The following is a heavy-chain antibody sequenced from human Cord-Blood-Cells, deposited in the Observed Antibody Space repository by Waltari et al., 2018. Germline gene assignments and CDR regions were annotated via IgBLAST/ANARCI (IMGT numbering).Heavy chain of an antibody. CDR1: GGTFSSYA. Sequence: QVQLVQSGAEVKKPGSSVKVSCKASGGTFSSYAISWVRQAPGKGLEWMGRFIPILGIANYAKKFQGRVTITADKSTSTAYMELSSLRSEDTAVYYCARSHLIESARNWFDPWGQGTLVTVSS. J-gene: IGHJ5*02. CDR3: ARSHLIESARNWFDP. V-gene: IGHV1-69*09. CDR2: FIPILGIA. D-gene: IGHD6-6*01.